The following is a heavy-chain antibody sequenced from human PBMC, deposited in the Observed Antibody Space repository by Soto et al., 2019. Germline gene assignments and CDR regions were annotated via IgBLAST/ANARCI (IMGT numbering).Heavy chain of an antibody. V-gene: IGHV4-59*01. CDR2: INHSGSS. Sequence: QVQLQESGPGLVKPSETLSLTCTVSGGSNSSYYWSWIRPPPGKVLEWIGDINHSGSSNSNPSLKSRVTLSVDTSKNQFSLKLSSVTAAYTAVYYCARSDVDFDFWGAYQVWFDPWGQGTLVTVSS. J-gene: IGHJ5*02. D-gene: IGHD3-3*01. CDR1: GGSNSSYY. CDR3: ARSDVDFDFWGAYQVWFDP.